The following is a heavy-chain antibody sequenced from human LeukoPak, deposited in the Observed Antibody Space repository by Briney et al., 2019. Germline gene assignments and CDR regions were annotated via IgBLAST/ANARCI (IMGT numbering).Heavy chain of an antibody. Sequence: ASVKVSCKASGYTFTSYYMHWVRQAPGQGLEWMGIINPSGGSTSYAQKFQGRVTMTRDTSTSTVYMELSSLRSEDTAVYYCARDPDTMVRGYRDWFDPWGQGTLVTVSP. CDR2: INPSGGST. J-gene: IGHJ5*02. V-gene: IGHV1-46*03. CDR3: ARDPDTMVRGYRDWFDP. CDR1: GYTFTSYY. D-gene: IGHD3-10*01.